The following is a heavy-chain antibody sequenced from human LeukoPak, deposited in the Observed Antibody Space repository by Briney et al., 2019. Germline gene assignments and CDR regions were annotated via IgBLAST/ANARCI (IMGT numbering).Heavy chain of an antibody. CDR2: IRPDGTDA. V-gene: IGHV3-74*01. CDR3: ARDMWGTFDY. J-gene: IGHJ4*02. D-gene: IGHD7-27*01. CDR1: GFTISDFW. Sequence: GGSLRLSCAASGFTISDFWMHWVRQAPGKGPVWVSRIRPDGTDASYADSVKGRFTISRDNARNTLFLQISSLRDEDTAVYYCARDMWGTFDYWGQGTLVTVSS.